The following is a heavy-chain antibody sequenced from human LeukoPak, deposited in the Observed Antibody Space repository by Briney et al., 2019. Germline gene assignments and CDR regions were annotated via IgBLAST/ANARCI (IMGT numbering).Heavy chain of an antibody. CDR3: ARSQWLSPLDI. D-gene: IGHD6-19*01. J-gene: IGHJ3*02. V-gene: IGHV4-4*02. CDR1: GGSISISNW. Sequence: SGTLSLTYAVSGGSISISNWRSWVRQPPGNGLERIGEIYHSGSNNYNPPLKSRDTISVHKSKNHFSVKLHSVTAADASVYHCARSQWLSPLDIWGQATMVTVSS. CDR2: IYHSGSN.